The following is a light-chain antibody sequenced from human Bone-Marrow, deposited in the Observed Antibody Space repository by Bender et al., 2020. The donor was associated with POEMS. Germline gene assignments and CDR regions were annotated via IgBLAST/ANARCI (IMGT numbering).Light chain of an antibody. J-gene: IGLJ2*01. CDR2: EDS. V-gene: IGLV2-23*02. Sequence: QSALTQPASVSGSPGQSITISCTGTSSDVGDYNLVSWYQQYPGKAPKVMIYEDSKRPSGVSNRFSGSKSGNTASLTICGLQAEDEAHYYCSSYAGTNTFDVFGGGSKVTVL. CDR1: SSDVGDYNL. CDR3: SSYAGTNTFDV.